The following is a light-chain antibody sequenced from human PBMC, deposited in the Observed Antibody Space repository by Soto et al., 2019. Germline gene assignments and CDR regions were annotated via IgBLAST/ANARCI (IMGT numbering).Light chain of an antibody. J-gene: IGLJ2*01. CDR1: SSNIGAGRD. Sequence: QLVLTQPPSVSGAPGQRVTISCTGSSSNIGAGRDVHWYQQLPGTAPKLLIYGNINRPSGVPDRFSGSKSGTSASLAITGLQTEDEADYYCQSYDSSVSASVIFGGGTKVTVL. V-gene: IGLV1-40*01. CDR3: QSYDSSVSASVI. CDR2: GNI.